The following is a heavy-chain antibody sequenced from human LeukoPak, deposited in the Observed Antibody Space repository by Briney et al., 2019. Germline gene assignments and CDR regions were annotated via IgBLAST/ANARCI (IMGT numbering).Heavy chain of an antibody. CDR1: GSTFSSYA. CDR3: AKDSSHDYVWGSYRSPAFDY. Sequence: PGGSLRLSCAASGSTFSSYAMSWVRQAPGKGLEWVSAISGSGGSTYYADSVKGRFTISRDNSKNTLYLQMNSLRAEDTAVYYCAKDSSHDYVWGSYRSPAFDYWGQGTLVTVSS. V-gene: IGHV3-23*01. J-gene: IGHJ4*02. CDR2: ISGSGGST. D-gene: IGHD3-16*02.